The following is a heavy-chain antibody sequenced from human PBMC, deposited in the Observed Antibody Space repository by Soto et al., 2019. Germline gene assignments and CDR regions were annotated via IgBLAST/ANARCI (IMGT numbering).Heavy chain of an antibody. Sequence: SGPTLVNPTQTLTLTCTFSGFSLSTSGVGVGWIRQPPGKALEWLGIIYWDDDKRYSPSLKSRVTITKDTFKNQLVLTMTNMDPVDTATFYCAHLPWKQVWPRAAVDYWGQGTPVTVSS. CDR3: AHLPWKQVWPRAAVDY. V-gene: IGHV2-5*02. CDR1: GFSLSTSGVG. CDR2: IYWDDDK. D-gene: IGHD5-18*01. J-gene: IGHJ4*02.